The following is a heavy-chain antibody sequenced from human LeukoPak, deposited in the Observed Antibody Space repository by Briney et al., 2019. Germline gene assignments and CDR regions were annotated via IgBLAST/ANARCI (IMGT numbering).Heavy chain of an antibody. CDR2: MNPDSGNT. V-gene: IGHV1-8*02. CDR3: ARGRRDYGGKPLYY. Sequence: ASVKVSCKASGYTFTSYGISWVRQAPGQGLEWMGWMNPDSGNTGYAQKVQGRVTMTRNTSISTAYMELSSLRSEDTAVYYCARGRRDYGGKPLYYWGQGTLVTVSS. CDR1: GYTFTSYG. J-gene: IGHJ4*02. D-gene: IGHD4-23*01.